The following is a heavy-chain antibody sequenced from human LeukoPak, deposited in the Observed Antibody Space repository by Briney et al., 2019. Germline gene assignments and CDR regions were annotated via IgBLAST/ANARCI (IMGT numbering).Heavy chain of an antibody. V-gene: IGHV1-2*02. D-gene: IGHD5-18*01. CDR3: ARDPYSSGFDP. Sequence: ASVKVSCKASGYTFTGYYMHWVRQAPGRGLEWMGWNNPNSGGTNYAQKFQGRVTMTRDTSISTAYMELSRLRSDDTAVYYCARDPYSSGFDPWGQGTLVTVSS. CDR1: GYTFTGYY. CDR2: NNPNSGGT. J-gene: IGHJ5*02.